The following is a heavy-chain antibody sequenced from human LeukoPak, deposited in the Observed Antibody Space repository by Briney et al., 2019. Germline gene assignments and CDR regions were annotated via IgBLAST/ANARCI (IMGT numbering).Heavy chain of an antibody. CDR3: ARDPNAFGNYYYYYMDV. CDR1: GGFITSSSYY. J-gene: IGHJ6*03. CDR2: IYYSGST. V-gene: IGHV4-39*07. D-gene: IGHD3-3*01. Sequence: SETLSLTCTVSGGFITSSSYYWGWFRQPPGKGLEWIGSIYYSGSTYYNPSLKSRVTISVDTSKNQFSLKLSSVTAADTAVYYCARDPNAFGNYYYYYMDVWGKGTTVTVSS.